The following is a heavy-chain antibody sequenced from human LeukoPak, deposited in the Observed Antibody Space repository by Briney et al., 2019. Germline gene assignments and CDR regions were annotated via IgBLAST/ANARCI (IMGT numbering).Heavy chain of an antibody. D-gene: IGHD4-23*01. CDR3: ARAGDYGGNSDAFDI. J-gene: IGHJ3*02. V-gene: IGHV3-48*03. CDR2: ISSSGSTI. CDR1: GFTFSSYE. Sequence: PGGSLRLSCAASGFTFSSYEMNWVRQAPGKGLEWGSYISSSGSTIYYADSVKGRFTISRDNAKNSLYLQMNSLRAEDTAVYYCARAGDYGGNSDAFDIWGQGTMVTVSS.